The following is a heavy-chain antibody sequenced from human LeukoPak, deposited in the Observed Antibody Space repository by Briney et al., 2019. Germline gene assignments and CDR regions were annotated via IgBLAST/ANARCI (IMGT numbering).Heavy chain of an antibody. J-gene: IGHJ2*01. CDR3: ARDLGVAAATDNWYFDI. D-gene: IGHD6-13*01. V-gene: IGHV4-59*01. CDR2: IYYSGST. CDR1: GGSISSYY. Sequence: SETLSLTCTVSGGSISSYYWSWIRQPPGKGLEWIGYIYYSGSTNYNPSLKSRVTISVDTSKNQFSLKLSSVTAADTAVYYCARDLGVAAATDNWYFDIWGGGTLVTVSS.